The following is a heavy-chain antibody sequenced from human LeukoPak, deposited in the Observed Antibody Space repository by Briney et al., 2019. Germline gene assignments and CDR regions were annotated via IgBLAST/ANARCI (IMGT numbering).Heavy chain of an antibody. CDR1: GYTFTGYY. V-gene: IGHV1-2*02. CDR3: ARDGSSVPGPPVVVAARYYYYGMDV. Sequence: AASVKVFCKASGYTFTGYYMHWVRQAPGQGLEWMGWINPNSGGTNYAQKFQGRVTMTRDTSISTAYMELSRLRSDDTAVYYCARDGSSVPGPPVVVAARYYYYGMDVWGQGTTVTVSS. J-gene: IGHJ6*02. D-gene: IGHD2-15*01. CDR2: INPNSGGT.